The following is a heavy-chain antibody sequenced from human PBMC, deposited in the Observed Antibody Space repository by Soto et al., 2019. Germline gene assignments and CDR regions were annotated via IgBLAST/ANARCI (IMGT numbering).Heavy chain of an antibody. CDR2: IWYDGSNK. D-gene: IGHD3-22*01. CDR1: GFTFSSYG. CDR3: ARYFRDSSGYYLYYYYYYGMDV. V-gene: IGHV3-33*01. J-gene: IGHJ6*02. Sequence: QVQLVESGGGVVQPGRSLRLSCAASGFTFSSYGMHWVRQAPGKGLEWVAVIWYDGSNKYYADSVKGRFTISRDNSKNTMYLQMNSLRAEDTAVYYCARYFRDSSGYYLYYYYYYGMDVWGQGTTVTVSS.